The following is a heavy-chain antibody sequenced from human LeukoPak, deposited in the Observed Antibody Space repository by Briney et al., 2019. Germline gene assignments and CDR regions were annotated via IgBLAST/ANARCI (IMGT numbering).Heavy chain of an antibody. V-gene: IGHV1-69*05. CDR1: GGTFSSYA. CDR3: ARMDSSYDWYFDL. J-gene: IGHJ2*01. Sequence: SVKVSCKASGGTFSSYAISWVRQAPGQGLEWMGGIIPIFGTANYAQKFQGRVTITTDESTSTAYMELSSLRSEDTAVYYCARMDSSYDWYFDLWGRGTRSLSPQ. CDR2: IIPIFGTA. D-gene: IGHD6-6*01.